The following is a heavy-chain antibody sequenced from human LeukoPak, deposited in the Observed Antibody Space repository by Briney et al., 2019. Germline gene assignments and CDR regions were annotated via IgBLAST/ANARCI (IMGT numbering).Heavy chain of an antibody. J-gene: IGHJ3*02. CDR2: IYYSGST. Sequence: PSETLSLTCTVSGGSISSYYWRWIRQPPGKGLEGIGYIYYSGSTNYNPSLKSRVTISVDTSKNQFSLKLSSVTAADTAVYYCARTATDAFDIWGQGTMVTVSS. D-gene: IGHD5-18*01. CDR3: ARTATDAFDI. CDR1: GGSISSYY. V-gene: IGHV4-59*01.